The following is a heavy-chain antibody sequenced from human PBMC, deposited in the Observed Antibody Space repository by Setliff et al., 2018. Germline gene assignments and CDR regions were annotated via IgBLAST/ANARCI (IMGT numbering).Heavy chain of an antibody. CDR1: GYTFTGYY. Sequence: GASVKVSCKASGYTFTGYYMHWVRQAPGQGLEWMGWINPNSGGTNYAQQFQGRVTMTRDTSISTVYMELSRLRSDDTAIYYCASPSDSGDYFYYYYMDVWGKGTTVTVSS. CDR3: ASPSDSGDYFYYYYMDV. J-gene: IGHJ6*03. D-gene: IGHD3-22*01. V-gene: IGHV1-2*02. CDR2: INPNSGGT.